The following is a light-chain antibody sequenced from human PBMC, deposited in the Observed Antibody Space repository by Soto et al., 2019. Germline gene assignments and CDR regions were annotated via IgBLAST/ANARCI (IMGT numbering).Light chain of an antibody. CDR1: QSIISY. CDR3: QQSSITPYT. V-gene: IGKV1-39*01. CDR2: AAS. J-gene: IGKJ2*01. Sequence: DIQMTQSPSSLSASVGDRVTITCRASQSIISYLNWYQQKPGKAPKLLIYAASSLQTGVPSRFSGSGSGTDFTLTISSLQPEDFATYYCQQSSITPYTFGQGTKLEIK.